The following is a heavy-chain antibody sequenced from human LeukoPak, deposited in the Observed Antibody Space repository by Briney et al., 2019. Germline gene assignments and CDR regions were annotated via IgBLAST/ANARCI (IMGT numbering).Heavy chain of an antibody. J-gene: IGHJ5*02. CDR1: GGSISSYY. V-gene: IGHV4-59*08. CDR3: ARHAPLLYYYGSGSYSGFDP. D-gene: IGHD3-10*01. Sequence: PSETLSLTCTVSGGSISSYYWSWIRQPPGKGLEWIGYIYYSGSTNYNPSLKSRVTISVDTSKNQFSLKLNSVTAADTAVYYCARHAPLLYYYGSGSYSGFDPWGQGTLVTVSS. CDR2: IYYSGST.